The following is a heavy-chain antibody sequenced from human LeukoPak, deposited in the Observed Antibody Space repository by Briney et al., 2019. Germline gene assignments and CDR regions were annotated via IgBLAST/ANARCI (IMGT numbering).Heavy chain of an antibody. V-gene: IGHV3-33*01. CDR1: GFTFSSYG. CDR3: ARDVYGSGSYFPFYYYYYGMDV. J-gene: IGHJ6*02. Sequence: GGSLRLSCAASGFTFSSYGMHWVRQAPGKGLEWVAVIWYDGSNKYYANSVKGRFTISRDNSKNTLYLQMNSLRAEDTAVYYCARDVYGSGSYFPFYYYYYGMDVWGQGTTVTVSS. CDR2: IWYDGSNK. D-gene: IGHD3-10*01.